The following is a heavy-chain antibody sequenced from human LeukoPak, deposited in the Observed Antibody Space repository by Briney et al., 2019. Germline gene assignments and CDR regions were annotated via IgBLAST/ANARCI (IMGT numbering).Heavy chain of an antibody. J-gene: IGHJ4*02. CDR1: GFTFSSYA. CDR3: ASPRRGYCSGGSCYVFDY. Sequence: PGGSLRLSCAASGFTFSSYAMSWVRQAPGKGLEWVSTISGSGSSTYYADSVQGRFTISRDNSKNTLYLQMNSLRAEDTAVYYCASPRRGYCSGGSCYVFDYWGQGTLVTVSS. D-gene: IGHD2-15*01. V-gene: IGHV3-23*01. CDR2: ISGSGSST.